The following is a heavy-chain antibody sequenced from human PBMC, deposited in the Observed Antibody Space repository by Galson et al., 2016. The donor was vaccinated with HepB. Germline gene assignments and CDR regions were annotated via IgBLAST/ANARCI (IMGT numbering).Heavy chain of an antibody. CDR3: AGRHSGYTGGYDY. CDR1: GGTFSTYA. J-gene: IGHJ4*02. CDR2: IMPIFRTT. Sequence: SVKVSCKASGGTFSTYAISWVRQAPGQGLEWMGGIMPIFRTTNYAQKFQGRVTITADESTSTAYMELISLRSEDTAVYYCAGRHSGYTGGYDYWGQGTLVTVSS. D-gene: IGHD5-12*01. V-gene: IGHV1-69*13.